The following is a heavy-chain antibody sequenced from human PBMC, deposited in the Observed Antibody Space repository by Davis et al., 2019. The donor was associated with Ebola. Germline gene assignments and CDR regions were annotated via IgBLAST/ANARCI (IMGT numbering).Heavy chain of an antibody. V-gene: IGHV1-18*01. CDR1: GYTFKNYA. D-gene: IGHD1-26*01. CDR2: ISAYNGNT. CDR3: ARTSIVGTTTTASDI. Sequence: AASVKVSCKASGYTFKNYAISWVRQAPGQGLEWMGWISAYNGNTNYAQILQGRVTMTTDTSTGTAYMELRSLRSDDTAVYWCARTSIVGTTTTASDIWGQGTKVTVSS. J-gene: IGHJ3*02.